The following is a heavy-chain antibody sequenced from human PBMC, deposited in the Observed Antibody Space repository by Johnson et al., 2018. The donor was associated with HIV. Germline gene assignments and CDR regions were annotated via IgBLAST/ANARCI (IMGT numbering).Heavy chain of an antibody. CDR1: GFTFSDYY. CDR2: INWHGGST. J-gene: IGHJ3*02. V-gene: IGHV3-20*04. D-gene: IGHD2-2*01. CDR3: ARGAPEDIVVVPAAFDI. Sequence: VQLVESGGGLVQPGGSLRLSCAAPGFTFSDYYMSWIRPAPGKGLEWVSGINWHGGSTGYADSVNGRFTISRDNAKNSLYLQMNSLRAEDTALYYCARGAPEDIVVVPAAFDIWGQGTMVTVSS.